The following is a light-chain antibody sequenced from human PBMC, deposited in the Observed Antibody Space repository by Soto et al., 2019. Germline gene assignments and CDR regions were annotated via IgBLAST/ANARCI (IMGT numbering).Light chain of an antibody. CDR3: QQYNSYST. V-gene: IGKV1-5*03. CDR1: QSISSL. CDR2: KAS. Sequence: DIQMTQSPSTLSASAGDRITITCRASQSISSLLACYQQKPGKAPKLLIYKASTLESGVPSRFSGSGSGTEFTLTISGLQPDDFATYYCQQYNSYSTFGQGNKLEMK. J-gene: IGKJ2*01.